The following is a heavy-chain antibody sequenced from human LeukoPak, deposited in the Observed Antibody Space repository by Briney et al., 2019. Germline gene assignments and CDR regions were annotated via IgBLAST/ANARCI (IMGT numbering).Heavy chain of an antibody. J-gene: IGHJ6*02. V-gene: IGHV3-7*01. CDR3: ARDRTDCSGGSCYRGPASYYYYGMDV. D-gene: IGHD2-15*01. Sequence: GGSLRLSCAASGFTFSSYWMSWVRQAPGKGLEWVANIKQDGSEKYYVDSVKGRFTISRDNAKNSLYLQMNSLRAEDTAVYYCARDRTDCSGGSCYRGPASYYYYGMDVWGQGTTVTVSS. CDR1: GFTFSSYW. CDR2: IKQDGSEK.